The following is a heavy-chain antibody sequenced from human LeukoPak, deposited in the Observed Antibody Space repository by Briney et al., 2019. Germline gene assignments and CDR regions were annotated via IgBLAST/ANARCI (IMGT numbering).Heavy chain of an antibody. J-gene: IGHJ4*02. CDR1: AFTISSHW. D-gene: IGHD3-10*01. V-gene: IGHV3-74*01. CDR3: TRSTLMWFGELSDDQ. Sequence: GGSLRLSCAASAFTISSHWMHWGRQAPGKGLVWVARINSDGSSKTYGDSVKGRFTVSRDNAKKTLFLEMNSLRVEDTAVYYCTRSTLMWFGELSDDQWGQGTLVTVSS. CDR2: INSDGSSK.